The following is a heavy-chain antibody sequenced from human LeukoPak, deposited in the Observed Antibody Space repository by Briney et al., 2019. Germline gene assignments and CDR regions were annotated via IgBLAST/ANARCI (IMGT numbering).Heavy chain of an antibody. CDR3: ARDHILYYYDSSPGDAFDI. D-gene: IGHD3-22*01. Sequence: ASVKVSCKASGYTFTGYYMHWVRQAPGQGLEWMGWISAYNGNTNYAQKLQGRVTMTTDTSTSTAYMELRSLRSDDTAVYYCARDHILYYYDSSPGDAFDIWGQGTMVTVSS. J-gene: IGHJ3*02. V-gene: IGHV1-18*04. CDR2: ISAYNGNT. CDR1: GYTFTGYY.